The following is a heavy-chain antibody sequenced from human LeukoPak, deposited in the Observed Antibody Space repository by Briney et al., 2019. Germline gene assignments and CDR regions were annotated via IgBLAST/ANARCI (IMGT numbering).Heavy chain of an antibody. CDR3: ARHPSYYDSSGYYYGVYDY. V-gene: IGHV4-59*08. Sequence: SETLSLTCTVSGGSMNNYYWSWIRQPPGKGMEYIGSIDYRGTTKYNPSLKSRVTISVDTSKNQFSLKLSSVTAADTAVYYCARHPSYYDSSGYYYGVYDYWGQGTLVTVSS. J-gene: IGHJ4*02. CDR1: GGSMNNYY. D-gene: IGHD3-22*01. CDR2: IDYRGTT.